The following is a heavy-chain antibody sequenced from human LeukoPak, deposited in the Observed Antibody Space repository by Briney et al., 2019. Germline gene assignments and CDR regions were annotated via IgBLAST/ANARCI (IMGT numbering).Heavy chain of an antibody. CDR1: GFTFSSYG. Sequence: TGGSLRLSCAASGFTFSSYGMHWVRQAPGKGLEWVAFIRYDGSNKYYADSVKGRFTISRDNSKNTVYLQMNSLTAEDTAIYYCVREGLTCSGSRCHRATFDYWSQGALVAVSS. CDR2: IRYDGSNK. D-gene: IGHD3-3*01. J-gene: IGHJ4*02. V-gene: IGHV3-30*02. CDR3: VREGLTCSGSRCHRATFDY.